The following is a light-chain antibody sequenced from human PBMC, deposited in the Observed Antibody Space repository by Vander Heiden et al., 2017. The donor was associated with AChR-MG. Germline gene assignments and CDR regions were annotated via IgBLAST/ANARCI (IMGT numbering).Light chain of an antibody. CDR3: CSYAGSWV. Sequence: QSALTQPASVSGSPGQSITISCTATSGNLGSYNLVSWYQQHPGKAPKRIIYEVSKRPSGVSNRFSGSKSGNTDCLTISGLQAEDEADYYCCSYAGSWVFGGGTKLTVL. CDR1: SGNLGSYNL. V-gene: IGLV2-23*02. J-gene: IGLJ2*01. CDR2: EVS.